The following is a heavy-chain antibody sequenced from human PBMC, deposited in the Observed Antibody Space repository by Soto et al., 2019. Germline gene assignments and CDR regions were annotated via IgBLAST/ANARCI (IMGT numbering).Heavy chain of an antibody. Sequence: QVQLVQSGAEVKKPGASVKVSCKASGYTFTSYDINWVRQATGQGLEWMGWMNPNSGNTGYAQKFQGRVTMTRNTSISTAYMELSRLRSEDTAVYYCARGSTAGLWFGELFRPRISYYYYYMDVWGKGTTVTVSS. J-gene: IGHJ6*03. CDR1: GYTFTSYD. CDR2: MNPNSGNT. V-gene: IGHV1-8*01. D-gene: IGHD3-10*01. CDR3: ARGSTAGLWFGELFRPRISYYYYYMDV.